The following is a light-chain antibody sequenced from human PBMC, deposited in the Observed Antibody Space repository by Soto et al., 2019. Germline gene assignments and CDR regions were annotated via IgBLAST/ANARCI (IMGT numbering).Light chain of an antibody. J-gene: IGLJ2*01. Sequence: QLVLTQPPSVSGAPGQRVTISCTGSSSNIGAGYDVHWYQQLPGTAPKLLIYGNSNRPSGLPDRFSGSKSGTSASLAITGLKAEDGADYYCQSYDSSLSVVFGGGTKLTVL. CDR3: QSYDSSLSVV. CDR1: SSNIGAGYD. CDR2: GNS. V-gene: IGLV1-40*01.